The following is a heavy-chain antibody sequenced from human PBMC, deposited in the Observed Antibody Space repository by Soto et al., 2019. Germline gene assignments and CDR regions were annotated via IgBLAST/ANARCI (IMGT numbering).Heavy chain of an antibody. CDR3: ATGTGYSSGWYMDY. Sequence: GASVKVSCKASGGTFSSYAISWVRQAPGQGLEWMGGIIPIFGTANYAQKFQGRVTITADESTGTAYMELSSLRSEDTAVYYCATGTGYSSGWYMDYWGQGTLVTVSS. CDR1: GGTFSSYA. CDR2: IIPIFGTA. D-gene: IGHD6-19*01. J-gene: IGHJ4*02. V-gene: IGHV1-69*13.